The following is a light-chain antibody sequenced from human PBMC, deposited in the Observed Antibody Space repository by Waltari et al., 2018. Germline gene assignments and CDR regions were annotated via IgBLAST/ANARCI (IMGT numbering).Light chain of an antibody. CDR2: YDS. CDR1: NIERKS. V-gene: IGLV3-21*01. J-gene: IGLJ1*01. CDR3: QVWDANTDPGV. Sequence: SYVLTQPPSVAAAPGETARVTCGGNNIERKSGHWYQQKPGQGPVLVISYDSDRPSGIPELFSGSNSGDTATLTISRVEAGDEADYYCQVWDANTDPGVFGTGTEVTVL.